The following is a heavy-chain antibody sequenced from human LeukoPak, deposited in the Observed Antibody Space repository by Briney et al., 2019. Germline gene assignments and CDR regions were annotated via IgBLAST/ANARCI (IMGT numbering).Heavy chain of an antibody. CDR1: GFSFSSYG. CDR2: TNGGGDYT. D-gene: IGHD4-17*01. CDR3: SKGANIGGDYGVFDH. J-gene: IGHJ4*02. V-gene: IGHV3-23*01. Sequence: GGSLRLSCAASGFSFSSYGMHWVRQAPGKGLEWVSSTNGGGDYTYYADSVRGWFSISRDNSDNTVYLQMSSLRADDTAVYYCSKGANIGGDYGVFDHWGQGTLVTVSS.